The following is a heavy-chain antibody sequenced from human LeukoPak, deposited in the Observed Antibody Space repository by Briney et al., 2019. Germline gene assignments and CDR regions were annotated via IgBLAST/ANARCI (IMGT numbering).Heavy chain of an antibody. CDR2: IWYDGTNK. CDR3: ARGPCGDDCFSYWYFDL. J-gene: IGHJ2*01. CDR1: GFTFSNYG. Sequence: GGSLRLSCVASGFTFSNYGMHWVRQAPGKGLEWVAVIWYDGTNKYYVDSVKGRFTISRDNHKNTLCLQMDGLRVEDTAVYYCARGPCGDDCFSYWYFDLWGRGTLVTVSS. D-gene: IGHD2-21*02. V-gene: IGHV3-33*01.